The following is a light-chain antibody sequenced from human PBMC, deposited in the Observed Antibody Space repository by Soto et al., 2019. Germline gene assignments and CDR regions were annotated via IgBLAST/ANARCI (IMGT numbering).Light chain of an antibody. CDR3: QYHGSSPIT. CDR2: AAS. J-gene: IGKJ5*01. Sequence: IVMTPSPATLSVSPGARATLSCRTSQSVSSSYLAWYQQKPGQAPRLLIFAASSRASGIPDRFSGSGSGTDFTLTISRLEPEDFALFYCQYHGSSPITFGQGTRLEIK. V-gene: IGKV3-20*01. CDR1: QSVSSSY.